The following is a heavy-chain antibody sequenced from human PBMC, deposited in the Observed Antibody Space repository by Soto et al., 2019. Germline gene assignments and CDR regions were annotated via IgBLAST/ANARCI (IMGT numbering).Heavy chain of an antibody. V-gene: IGHV1-69*01. J-gene: IGHJ6*02. Sequence: QVQLVQSGAEVKKPGSSVKVSCKASGGTFGSYAISWVRQAPGQGLEWMGGIIPIPGTANYAQKFQGRVTIAADESKSTDYKVLSSLRSEDTAVYYCARSQGSSTSLEIYYYYYYGMDVWGQGTTVNVSS. CDR3: ARSQGSSTSLEIYYYYYYGMDV. CDR1: GGTFGSYA. CDR2: IIPIPGTA. D-gene: IGHD2-2*01.